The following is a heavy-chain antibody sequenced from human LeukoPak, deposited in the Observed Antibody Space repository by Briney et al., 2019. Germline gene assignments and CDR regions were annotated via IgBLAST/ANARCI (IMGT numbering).Heavy chain of an antibody. Sequence: VASVKVSCKTSGYTFTNYYIHWVRRAPGQGLEWMGKVNPSGGSTSYPQKFQGRVTMTRDTSTTTVYMELRSLRSDDTAVYYCARRLRYFDWLRPKDAFDIWGQGTMVTVSS. CDR3: ARRLRYFDWLRPKDAFDI. CDR2: VNPSGGST. J-gene: IGHJ3*02. CDR1: GYTFTNYY. V-gene: IGHV1-46*01. D-gene: IGHD3-9*01.